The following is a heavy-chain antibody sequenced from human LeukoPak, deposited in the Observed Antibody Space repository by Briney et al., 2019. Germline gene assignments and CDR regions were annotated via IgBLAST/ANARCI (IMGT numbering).Heavy chain of an antibody. CDR3: AKVYCSSTSCYYSN. D-gene: IGHD2-2*01. Sequence: GGSLRLSCAASGFSFISSEMNWVRQAPGKGLEWVSFINIGGGTIYYADSVKGRFTISRDNAKNSLYLQMHSLRAEDTAVYYCAKVYCSSTSCYYSNWGQGTLVTVSS. CDR1: GFSFISSE. CDR2: INIGGGTI. V-gene: IGHV3-48*03. J-gene: IGHJ4*01.